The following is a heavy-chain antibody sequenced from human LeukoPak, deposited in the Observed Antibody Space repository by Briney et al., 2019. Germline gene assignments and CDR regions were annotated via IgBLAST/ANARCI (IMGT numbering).Heavy chain of an antibody. Sequence: EASVKVSFKASGYTFTIYGISWVRQAPGQGLEWMGWISAYNGNTNYAQKLQGRVTMTTDTSTSTAYMELRSLRSDDTAVYYCVRYIVVVPAALDYWGQGTLVTVSS. V-gene: IGHV1-18*01. D-gene: IGHD2-2*01. CDR2: ISAYNGNT. CDR1: GYTFTIYG. J-gene: IGHJ4*02. CDR3: VRYIVVVPAALDY.